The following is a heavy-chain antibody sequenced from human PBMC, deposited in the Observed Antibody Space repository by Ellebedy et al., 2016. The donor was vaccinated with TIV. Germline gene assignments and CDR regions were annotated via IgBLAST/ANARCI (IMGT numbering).Heavy chain of an antibody. Sequence: GESLKISCAASGFIFSDYVMAWVRQVPGKGLEWVSAISEYDGRTFYADSVRGRFTISRDTSANILFLHMHSLRAEDTAISYCTKRAENWGFFDYWGQGARVTVSS. J-gene: IGHJ4*02. CDR3: TKRAENWGFFDY. CDR2: ISEYDGRT. D-gene: IGHD7-27*01. CDR1: GFIFSDYV. V-gene: IGHV3-23*01.